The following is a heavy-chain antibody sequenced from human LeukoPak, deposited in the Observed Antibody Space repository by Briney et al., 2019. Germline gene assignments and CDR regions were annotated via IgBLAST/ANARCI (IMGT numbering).Heavy chain of an antibody. Sequence: SETLSLTCAVSGGSISSGGYSWGWIRQPPGKGLEWFGYIYHSGSTYYNPSLKSRVTISVDRSKNQFSLKLSSVTAADTAVYYCARARGKGYYYGMDVWGQGTTVTVSS. V-gene: IGHV4-30-2*01. D-gene: IGHD4-23*01. CDR3: ARARGKGYYYGMDV. CDR2: IYHSGST. J-gene: IGHJ6*02. CDR1: GGSISSGGYS.